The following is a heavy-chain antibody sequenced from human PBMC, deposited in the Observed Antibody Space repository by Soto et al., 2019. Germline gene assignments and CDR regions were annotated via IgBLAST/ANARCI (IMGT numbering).Heavy chain of an antibody. D-gene: IGHD6-19*01. CDR2: IYYTGSNNY. Sequence: QVQLQESGPGLVKPSETLSLTCTLSGGSISGYYWAWVRQSPRKGLEWIGYIYYTGSNNYNYNPSLNSXXSXSXXTSKNQFYLRLSSVTAADSAVYYCARHSSGWYLDRWGQGTLVTVSS. J-gene: IGHJ4*02. CDR1: GGSISGYY. V-gene: IGHV4-59*08. CDR3: ARHSSGWYLDR.